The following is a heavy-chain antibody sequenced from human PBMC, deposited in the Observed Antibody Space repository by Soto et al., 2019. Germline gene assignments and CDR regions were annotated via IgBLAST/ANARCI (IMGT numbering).Heavy chain of an antibody. V-gene: IGHV3-21*01. CDR2: IRGFSPYT. D-gene: IGHD6-6*01. CDR3: ARGQRSYSSSLSYYYYGMDV. Sequence: GGSLRLSCVASGFTFRTYTMNWVRQAPGKGLEWVSGIRGFSPYTFYAESVKGRFTISRDNAKNSLYLQMNSLGVEDTAVYYCARGQRSYSSSLSYYYYGMDVWGQGTTVTVSS. J-gene: IGHJ6*02. CDR1: GFTFRTYT.